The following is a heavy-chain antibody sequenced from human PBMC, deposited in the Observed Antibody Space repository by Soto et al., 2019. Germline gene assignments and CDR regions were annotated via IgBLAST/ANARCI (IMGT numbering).Heavy chain of an antibody. V-gene: IGHV1-2*02. CDR2: INPNSGGT. Sequence: ASVKVSCKASGYTFTRYYMHWVRQAPGQGLEWMGWINPNSGGTNYAQKFQGRVTMTRDTSISTAYMELSRLRSDDTAVYYCARDRDDFWSGRDFDYWGQGTLVTVSS. CDR1: GYTFTRYY. D-gene: IGHD3-3*01. J-gene: IGHJ4*02. CDR3: ARDRDDFWSGRDFDY.